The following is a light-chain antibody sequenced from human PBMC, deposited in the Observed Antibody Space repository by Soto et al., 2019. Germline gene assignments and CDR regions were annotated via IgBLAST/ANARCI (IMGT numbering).Light chain of an antibody. V-gene: IGKV3-11*01. CDR1: QSVSSY. Sequence: EIVLTQSPATLSLSPGERATLSCRASQSVSSYLAWYQQKPGQAPRLLIYDASNRATGIPARFSGSGSGTDFTLTISSLEPEDFAVYYCQQRSNSPPLTFGGGTNVEIK. J-gene: IGKJ4*01. CDR2: DAS. CDR3: QQRSNSPPLT.